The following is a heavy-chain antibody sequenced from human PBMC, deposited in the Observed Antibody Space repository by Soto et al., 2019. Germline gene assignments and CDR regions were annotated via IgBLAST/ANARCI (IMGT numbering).Heavy chain of an antibody. CDR2: ISGSGGST. Sequence: ELQLLESGGGLVQPGGSLRLSCAASAFTFTNDAMSWVRQAPGKGLEWVSSISGSGGSTYYADSVQGRFTISRDNSNNTLYLQMDSLRAEDTAVYFCAKRGHSTSWYWFDPWGQGTQVTVSS. J-gene: IGHJ5*02. CDR1: AFTFTNDA. D-gene: IGHD6-13*01. CDR3: AKRGHSTSWYWFDP. V-gene: IGHV3-23*01.